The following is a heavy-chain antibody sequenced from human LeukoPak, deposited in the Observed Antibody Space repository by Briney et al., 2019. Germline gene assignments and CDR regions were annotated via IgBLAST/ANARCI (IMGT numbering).Heavy chain of an antibody. CDR3: ARAWSYSTGWYNY. J-gene: IGHJ4*02. D-gene: IGHD6-19*01. CDR2: ISSGGTTI. V-gene: IGHV3-48*03. CDR1: GFMFSSFE. Sequence: GGSLRLSCAASGFMFSSFEMNWVRQAPGKGLEWVSKISSGGTTIYYADSVKGRFTISRDNAKNSLYLQMNSLRVEDTAVYYCARAWSYSTGWYNYWGQGTLVTVSS.